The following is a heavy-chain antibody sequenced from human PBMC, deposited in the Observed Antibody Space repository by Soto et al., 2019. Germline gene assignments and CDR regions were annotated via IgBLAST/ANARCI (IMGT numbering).Heavy chain of an antibody. Sequence: QVQLQESGTGLVKPSGTLSLTCAVSGGSISSSNWWSWVRQPPGKGLGWIGEIYHSGSNNYNPSLRIRVTTSVDQSKNQFPLKLSSVTAPDTAVYYCARDRPEYYTCATPRHFDYWGQGTLVTVSS. CDR2: IYHSGSN. D-gene: IGHD3-3*01. V-gene: IGHV4-4*02. CDR1: GGSISSSNW. CDR3: ARDRPEYYTCATPRHFDY. J-gene: IGHJ4*02.